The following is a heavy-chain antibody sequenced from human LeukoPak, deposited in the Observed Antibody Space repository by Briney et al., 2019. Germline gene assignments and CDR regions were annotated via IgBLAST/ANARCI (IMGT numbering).Heavy chain of an antibody. CDR3: AREATISS. CDR2: ISPSGSNT. D-gene: IGHD3-3*01. J-gene: IGHJ4*02. CDR1: GFTFSDYY. Sequence: PGGSLRLSSAASGFTFSDYYMNWIRQTPGKGLEWVSYISPSGSNTYYADSVKGRFTISRDNAKNSLYLQMNSLRAEDTAVYYCAREATISSWGQGTLVTVSS. V-gene: IGHV3-11*01.